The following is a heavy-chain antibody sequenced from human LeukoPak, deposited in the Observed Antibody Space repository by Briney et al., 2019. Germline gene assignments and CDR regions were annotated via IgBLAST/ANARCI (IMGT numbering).Heavy chain of an antibody. V-gene: IGHV3-30*04. CDR1: GFTFSSYA. J-gene: IGHJ4*02. CDR3: ARGREGYSYVFDY. D-gene: IGHD5-18*01. Sequence: GGSLRLSCAASGFTFSSYAMHWVRQAPGKGLEWVAVISYDGSNKYYADSVKGRFTISRDNAKNSLYLQMTSLRAEDTAVYYCARGREGYSYVFDYWGQGTLVTVSS. CDR2: ISYDGSNK.